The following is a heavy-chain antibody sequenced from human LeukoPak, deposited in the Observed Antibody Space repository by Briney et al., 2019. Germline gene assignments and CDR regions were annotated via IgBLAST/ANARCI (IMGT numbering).Heavy chain of an antibody. CDR3: ARLTSSWYQDWYFDL. Sequence: PSETLSLTCTVSGGSIISGSYFWAWIRQPPGKGLEWIGSIYYSGSPNYNPSLKSRVTMSVDTSKNQFSLKLSSVTAADTAVYYCARLTSSWYQDWYFDLWGRGTLVTVSS. CDR1: GGSIISGSYF. CDR2: IYYSGSP. J-gene: IGHJ2*01. D-gene: IGHD6-13*01. V-gene: IGHV4-39*07.